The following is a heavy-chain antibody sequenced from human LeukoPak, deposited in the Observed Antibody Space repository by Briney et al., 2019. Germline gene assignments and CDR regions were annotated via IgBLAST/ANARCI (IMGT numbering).Heavy chain of an antibody. V-gene: IGHV4-59*01. D-gene: IGHD2-15*01. J-gene: IGHJ6*03. CDR2: IYYSGST. CDR3: ARTPNVYYYYMDV. CDR1: GGSISSYF. Sequence: PSETLSLTCTVSGGSISSYFLIWIRQPPGKGLEWIGCIYYSGSTNYNPSLKSRVTISVDSSKTQFSLKLSSVTAANTAVYYCARTPNVYYYYMDVWGKGTTVTASS.